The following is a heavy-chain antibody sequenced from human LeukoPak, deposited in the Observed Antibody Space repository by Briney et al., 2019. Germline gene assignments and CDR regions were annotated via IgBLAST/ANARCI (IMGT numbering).Heavy chain of an antibody. J-gene: IGHJ4*02. V-gene: IGHV3-23*01. CDR2: ISGSGGST. Sequence: PGGSLRLSCAASGFTFSSYSMNWVRQAPGKGLEWVSAISGSGGSTYYADSVKGRFTISRDNSKNTLYLQMNSLRAEDTAVYYCAKIQNYYDSSGYSDYWGQGTLVTVSS. D-gene: IGHD3-22*01. CDR3: AKIQNYYDSSGYSDY. CDR1: GFTFSSYS.